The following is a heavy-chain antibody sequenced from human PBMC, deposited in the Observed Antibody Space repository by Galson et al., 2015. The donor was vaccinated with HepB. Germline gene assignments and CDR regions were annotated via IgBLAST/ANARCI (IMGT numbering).Heavy chain of an antibody. CDR1: GFTFSSYW. D-gene: IGHD5-18*01. V-gene: IGHV3-7*03. J-gene: IGHJ4*02. Sequence: SLRLSCAASGFTFSSYWMSWVRQAPGKGLEWVGNMNQDGSVTHYIDPVKGRFTISRDNAKNSLFLQMNNLRAEDTALYYCARDPIRQGYTYGNFDYWGQGTLVTVSS. CDR2: MNQDGSVT. CDR3: ARDPIRQGYTYGNFDY.